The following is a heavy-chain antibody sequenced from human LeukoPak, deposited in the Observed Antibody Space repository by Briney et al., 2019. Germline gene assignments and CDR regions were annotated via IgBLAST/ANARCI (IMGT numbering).Heavy chain of an antibody. CDR2: INHSGST. CDR1: GGFFSGYY. J-gene: IGHJ4*02. V-gene: IGHV4-34*01. CDR3: ARGTLHYLSGYYGGY. D-gene: IGHD3-22*01. Sequence: SETLSLTCAVYGGFFSGYYWSWIRQPPGKGLEWIGEINHSGSTNYNPSLKSRVTISVDTSKNQFSLKLSSVTAADTAVYYCARGTLHYLSGYYGGYWGQGTLVTVSS.